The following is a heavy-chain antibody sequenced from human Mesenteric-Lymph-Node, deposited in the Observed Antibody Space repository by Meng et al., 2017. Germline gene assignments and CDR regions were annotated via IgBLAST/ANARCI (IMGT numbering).Heavy chain of an antibody. V-gene: IGHV1-2*06. J-gene: IGHJ4*02. CDR2: IIPNSGDT. D-gene: IGHD2-21*01. CDR1: GYPFTAYH. CDR3: VRDENISLGKLFGDY. Sequence: VQAGSEVKEPGAALQVSCKPYGYPFTAYHIHWVRQAPGQGLEWMGHIIPNSGDTLYAPKFQGRVSMTADTSIGTAYVELSGLRSDDTAIYYCVRDENISLGKLFGDYWGQGTLVTVSS.